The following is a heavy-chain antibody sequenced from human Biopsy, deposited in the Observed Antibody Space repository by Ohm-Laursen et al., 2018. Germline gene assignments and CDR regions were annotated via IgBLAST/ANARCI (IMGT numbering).Heavy chain of an antibody. D-gene: IGHD3-16*01. CDR2: TNPGGNST. CDR3: ATDAVGGLAVF. J-gene: IGHJ4*02. V-gene: IGHV1-46*01. CDR1: GYTFTTYY. Sequence: ASVKVSCKASGYTFTTYYIHWVRQAPGQGLEWMGITNPGGNSTAYTQNFQGRVTMTWDTSTTTVYMELSSLRSEDTAVYYCATDAVGGLAVFGGQGTLVTVSS.